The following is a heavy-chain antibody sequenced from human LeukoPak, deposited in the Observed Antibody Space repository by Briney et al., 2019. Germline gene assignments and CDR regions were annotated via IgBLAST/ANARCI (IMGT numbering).Heavy chain of an antibody. Sequence: PGGSLRLSCAASGFTFSSYAMSWVRQAPGKGLEWVSAISGSGGSTYYADSVKGRFTISRDNSKNTLYLQMNSLRAEDTAVYYCVRDFNYDTSGPFQHWGQGTLVTVSS. D-gene: IGHD3-22*01. CDR3: VRDFNYDTSGPFQH. V-gene: IGHV3-23*01. CDR1: GFTFSSYA. CDR2: ISGSGGST. J-gene: IGHJ1*01.